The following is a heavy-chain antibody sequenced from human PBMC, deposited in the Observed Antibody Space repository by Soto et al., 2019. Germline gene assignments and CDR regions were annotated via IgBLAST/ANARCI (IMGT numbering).Heavy chain of an antibody. D-gene: IGHD3-3*01. CDR2: IKQDGSEK. CDR1: GFTFSSYW. CDR3: ARFSSNFWSGYWNYFDY. Sequence: EVQLVESGGGLVQPGGSLRLSCAASGFTFSSYWISWVRQAPGKGLEWVANIKQDGSEKYYVDSVKGRFTISRDNAKNSLYLQMNSLRAEDTAVYYCARFSSNFWSGYWNYFDYWGQGTLVTVSS. V-gene: IGHV3-7*03. J-gene: IGHJ4*02.